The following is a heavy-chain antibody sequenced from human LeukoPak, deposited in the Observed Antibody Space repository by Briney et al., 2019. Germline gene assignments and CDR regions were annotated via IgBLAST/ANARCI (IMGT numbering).Heavy chain of an antibody. CDR3: AREGRGGYNLTP. D-gene: IGHD5-24*01. Sequence: SETLSLTCAVSGASISMNNWWSWVRPPPGKGLEWIGEIHHSGSTNYNPSLKSRDTISKDKSKNKLSLKLSSVTAADSAVYYCAREGRGGYNLTPWGQGTLVTVSS. J-gene: IGHJ5*02. CDR1: GASISMNNW. CDR2: IHHSGST. V-gene: IGHV4-4*02.